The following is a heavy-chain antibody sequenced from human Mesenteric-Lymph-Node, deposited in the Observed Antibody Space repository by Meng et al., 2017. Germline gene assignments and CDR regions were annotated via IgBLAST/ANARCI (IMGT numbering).Heavy chain of an antibody. V-gene: IGHV3-66*02. CDR2: IYSGGNT. CDR1: GFSVSSSY. J-gene: IGHJ4*02. CDR3: ARKDY. Sequence: GESLKISCAASGFSVSSSYMNWVRQAPGKGLEWVSVIYSGGNTDYADSVKGRFTISRDYSNNSLYLQMNSLRTEDTAVYYCARKDYWGQGTLVPSPQ.